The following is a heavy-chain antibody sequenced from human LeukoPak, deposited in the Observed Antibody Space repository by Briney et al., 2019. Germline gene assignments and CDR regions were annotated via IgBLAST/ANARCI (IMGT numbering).Heavy chain of an antibody. J-gene: IGHJ6*02. V-gene: IGHV3-7*01. CDR3: ASLYGMDV. CDR2: IKQDGSEK. CDR1: GFIFRNYW. Sequence: GGSLRLSCAASGFIFRNYWMSWVRQAPGKGLEWVANIKQDGSEKYYVDSVKGRFTVSRDNAKNSVYLQMNSVRAEDTAVYYCASLYGMDVWGQGTTVTASS.